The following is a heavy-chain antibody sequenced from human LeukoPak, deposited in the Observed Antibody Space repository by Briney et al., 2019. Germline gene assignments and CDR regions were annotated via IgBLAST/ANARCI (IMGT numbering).Heavy chain of an antibody. CDR2: IYHSGST. V-gene: IGHV4-38-2*01. CDR3: ARVRYCSGGSCRELFDY. D-gene: IGHD2-15*01. Sequence: SETLSLTCAVSGYSISSSYYWGWIRQPPVKGLEWIGSIYHSGSTYYNPSLKSRVTISVDTSKNQFSLKLSSVTAADTAVYYCARVRYCSGGSCRELFDYWGQGTLVTVSS. CDR1: GYSISSSYY. J-gene: IGHJ4*02.